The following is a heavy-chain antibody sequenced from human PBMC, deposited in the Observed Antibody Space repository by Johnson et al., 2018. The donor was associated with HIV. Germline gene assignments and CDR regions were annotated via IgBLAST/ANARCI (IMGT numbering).Heavy chain of an antibody. Sequence: VQLVESGGGLVQPGRSLRLCCAASGFTFDDYAMKWVRQAPGKGLEWVSGIRWNSGRIGYADSVKGRFTISRDNSKNTLYLQMNSLRAEDTAVYYCARDFIAPELGDAFDIWGQGTMVTVSS. D-gene: IGHD6-25*01. J-gene: IGHJ3*02. V-gene: IGHV3-9*01. CDR1: GFTFDDYA. CDR2: IRWNSGRI. CDR3: ARDFIAPELGDAFDI.